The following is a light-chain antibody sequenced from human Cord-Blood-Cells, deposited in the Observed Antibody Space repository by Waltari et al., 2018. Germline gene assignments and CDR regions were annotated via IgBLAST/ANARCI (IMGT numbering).Light chain of an antibody. J-gene: IGKJ2*01. Sequence: ERVMTQSPATLSVSPGERATLSGRSSQGVSSNLAWYQQKPAQAPSLLIYGASTRATGIPARCSGSWCGTEFILIISSLQYEDFVVYYCQQYNNWTYTFGQGTKLEIK. CDR2: GAS. CDR3: QQYNNWTYT. CDR1: QGVSSN. V-gene: IGKV3-15*01.